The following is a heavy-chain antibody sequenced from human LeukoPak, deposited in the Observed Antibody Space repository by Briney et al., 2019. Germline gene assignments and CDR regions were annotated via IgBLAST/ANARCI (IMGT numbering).Heavy chain of an antibody. D-gene: IGHD1-26*01. J-gene: IGHJ4*02. V-gene: IGHV3-74*01. CDR1: GFTFSPYW. CDR2: INSGGSST. CDR3: ARSFGGTYYFDY. Sequence: GGSLRLSCAASGFTFSPYWMHWVRQAPGKGLVWVSHINSGGSSTSYADSVKGRFTVSRDNAKNTLFLQMHSLRADDTAVYYCARSFGGTYYFDYWGQGTLVTVSS.